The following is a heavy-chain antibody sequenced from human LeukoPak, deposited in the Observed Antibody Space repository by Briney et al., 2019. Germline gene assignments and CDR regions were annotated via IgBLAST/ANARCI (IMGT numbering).Heavy chain of an antibody. J-gene: IGHJ4*02. D-gene: IGHD5-24*01. Sequence: GGSLRLSCAASGFTFSSHWMSWVRQAPGKGREGVANIKQEGSEKYYVHSVKGRFTISRDNDKNTLYLQIHSLRAEDTAVYYCARDLPGDGYVVDYWGQGTLVTVSS. CDR1: GFTFSSHW. CDR2: IKQEGSEK. CDR3: ARDLPGDGYVVDY. V-gene: IGHV3-7*01.